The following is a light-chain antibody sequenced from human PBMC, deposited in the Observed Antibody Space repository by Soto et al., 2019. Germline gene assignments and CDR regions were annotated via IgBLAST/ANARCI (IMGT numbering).Light chain of an antibody. CDR2: AAS. CDR3: QQRYSTPRT. Sequence: DIQMTQSPSSLSASVGDRVTITCRASQSISSYLNWYQQKPGKAPKLLIYAASSLQSGVPSRFSGSGSGTDFTLTISSLQPEDFATYYCQQRYSTPRTFGGGTKLEIK. V-gene: IGKV1-39*01. CDR1: QSISSY. J-gene: IGKJ4*01.